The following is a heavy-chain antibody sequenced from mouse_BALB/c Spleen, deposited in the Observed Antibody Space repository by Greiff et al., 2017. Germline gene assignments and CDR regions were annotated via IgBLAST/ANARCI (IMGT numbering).Heavy chain of an antibody. CDR1: GFSLTDYG. D-gene: IGHD1-1*02. V-gene: IGHV2-6-5*01. Sequence: VQVVESGPGLVAPSQSLSITCTVSGFSLTDYGVSWIRQPPGKGLEWLGVIWGGGSTYYNSALKSRLSISKDNSKSQVFLKMNSLQTDDTAMYYCAKHLYYDYYAMDYWGQGTSVTVSS. CDR2: IWGGGST. J-gene: IGHJ4*01. CDR3: AKHLYYDYYAMDY.